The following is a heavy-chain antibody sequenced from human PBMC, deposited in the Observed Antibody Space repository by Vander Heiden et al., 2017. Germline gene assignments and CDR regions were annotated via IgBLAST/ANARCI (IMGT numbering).Heavy chain of an antibody. V-gene: IGHV1-69*01. CDR1: GGTFSSYA. J-gene: IGHJ5*02. Sequence: QVQLVQSGAEVKKPGSSVKVSCKASGGTFSSYAISWVRQAPGQGLEWMGGIMPIFGTANYAQKFQGRVTITADESTSTAYMELSSLRSEDTAVYYCARVRDLGGGTVVVTGWFDPWGQGTLVTVSS. D-gene: IGHD2-2*01. CDR2: IMPIFGTA. CDR3: ARVRDLGGGTVVVTGWFDP.